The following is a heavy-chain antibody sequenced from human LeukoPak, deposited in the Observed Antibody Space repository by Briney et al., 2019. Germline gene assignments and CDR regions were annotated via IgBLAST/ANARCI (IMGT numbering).Heavy chain of an antibody. Sequence: PGESLTLSCAASGFTFSSYGMQCFLQASPKRLLAWAFIRYDGKNYYYTASVKGRFTISRDNSKNPLYLQMNSLRAEDTAVYYCVKDSTHFRVWDSYDTAGLNYWGQGTLVTVSS. CDR2: IRYDGKNY. D-gene: IGHD3-22*01. CDR3: VKDSTHFRVWDSYDTAGLNY. CDR1: GFTFSSYG. V-gene: IGHV3-30*02. J-gene: IGHJ4*02.